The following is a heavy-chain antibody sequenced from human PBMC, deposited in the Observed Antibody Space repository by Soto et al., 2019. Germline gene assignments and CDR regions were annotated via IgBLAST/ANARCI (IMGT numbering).Heavy chain of an antibody. Sequence: QVQLLQSGAEVKKPGSSLKVSCRATGGTFRKYPISWVRQAPGQGPEWMGGIIPIFGTANYAQKFQGRVTITADESRNTAYMELSSLRPEDTAVYYCARNSGIQGSGRHYPESKWYFDLWGRGTLVIVSS. CDR3: ARNSGIQGSGRHYPESKWYFDL. CDR2: IIPIFGTA. D-gene: IGHD3-10*01. J-gene: IGHJ2*01. V-gene: IGHV1-69*01. CDR1: GGTFRKYP.